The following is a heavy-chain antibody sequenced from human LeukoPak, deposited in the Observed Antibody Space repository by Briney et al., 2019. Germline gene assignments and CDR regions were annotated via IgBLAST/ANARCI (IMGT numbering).Heavy chain of an antibody. CDR3: ASSSGWQYYYYVMDV. Sequence: SETLSLTCAVSGVSVSSGSYYWTWLRQPPGKGLEWIGYIYFSGRTNYNPSLKSRVTTSLDMSKNQFSLKLTSVTAADTAVYYCASSSGWQYYYYVMDVWGQGTTVTVSS. CDR1: GVSVSSGSYY. CDR2: IYFSGRT. D-gene: IGHD6-19*01. V-gene: IGHV4-61*01. J-gene: IGHJ6*02.